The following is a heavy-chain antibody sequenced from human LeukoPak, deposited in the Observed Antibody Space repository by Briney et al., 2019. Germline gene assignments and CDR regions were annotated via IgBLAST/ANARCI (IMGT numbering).Heavy chain of an antibody. CDR3: ARILGDHQKDFHH. J-gene: IGHJ1*01. Sequence: ASVNVSCKTSGYTFTDYTLDWVRQAPGRGLEWMGWISTKTGTPHVQGFTGRFVFSLDTSVSTAYLQISNLNLDDTAVYYCARILGDHQKDFHHWGQGTLVTVSS. V-gene: IGHV7-4-1*02. CDR2: ISTKTGTP. CDR1: GYTFTDYT. D-gene: IGHD3-3*01.